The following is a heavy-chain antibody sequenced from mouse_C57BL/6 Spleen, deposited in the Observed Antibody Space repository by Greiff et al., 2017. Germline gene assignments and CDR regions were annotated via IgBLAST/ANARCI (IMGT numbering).Heavy chain of an antibody. V-gene: IGHV1-72*01. Sequence: QVQLQQSGAELVKPGASVKLSCKASGYTFTSYWMPWVKQRPGRGLEWIGRIDPNSGGTKYNETVKSEATLTADKPSSTAYRQLSSLTSEDSAVDDGERSGGDYGSSYDSWGQGTTLTVSS. CDR2: IDPNSGGT. D-gene: IGHD1-1*01. J-gene: IGHJ2*01. CDR3: ERSGGDYGSSYDS. CDR1: GYTFTSYW.